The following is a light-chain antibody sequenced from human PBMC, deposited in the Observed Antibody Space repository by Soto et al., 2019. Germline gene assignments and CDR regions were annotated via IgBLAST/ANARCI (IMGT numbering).Light chain of an antibody. Sequence: ESVLTQSPGTLSLSPGERATLSCRASQSVSSSYLAWYQHKPGQAPRLLIYGASSRATGIPDRFSGSGSGTDFTLTISRLEPEDFAVYYCQQYGSSPLGTFGPGTKVDIK. CDR2: GAS. CDR3: QQYGSSPLGT. J-gene: IGKJ3*01. CDR1: QSVSSSY. V-gene: IGKV3-20*01.